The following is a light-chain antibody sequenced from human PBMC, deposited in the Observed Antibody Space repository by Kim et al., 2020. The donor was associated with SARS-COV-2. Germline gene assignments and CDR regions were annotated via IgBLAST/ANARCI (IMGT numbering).Light chain of an antibody. Sequence: GQKVTISCSGSSSNIGNNYVSWYQQLPGTAPKLLIYDNYRRPSGIPDRFSGSKSGTSATLGITGLQTGDEADYYCGTWDSSLSVPVFGGGTQLTVL. CDR1: SSNIGNNY. V-gene: IGLV1-51*01. CDR2: DNY. CDR3: GTWDSSLSVPV. J-gene: IGLJ3*02.